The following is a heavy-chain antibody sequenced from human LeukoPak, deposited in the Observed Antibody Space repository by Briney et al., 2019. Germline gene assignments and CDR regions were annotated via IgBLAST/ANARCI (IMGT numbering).Heavy chain of an antibody. CDR3: ARDRRRGYSSSWYFPPGPVDY. D-gene: IGHD6-13*01. CDR1: GYIFTSYG. J-gene: IGHJ4*02. CDR2: ISAYNGNT. Sequence: VASVTVSCKASGYIFTSYGISWVRQAPGQGLEWMGWISAYNGNTNYAQKLQGRVTMTTDTSTSTAYMELRSLRSDDTAVYYCARDRRRGYSSSWYFPPGPVDYWGQGTLVTVSS. V-gene: IGHV1-18*01.